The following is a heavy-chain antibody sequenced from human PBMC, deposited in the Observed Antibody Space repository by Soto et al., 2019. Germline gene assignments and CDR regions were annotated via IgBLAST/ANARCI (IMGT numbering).Heavy chain of an antibody. Sequence: EVQLVESGGGLVQPGGSLRLSCAASGFTLSNYWMSWIRQAPGKGLEWVANINQDGSEKYYVDSVKGRFTISRENAKNSLYLQMTSLRGEDTAVYYCVRGWATVAGTGDNWCQGTLVIVSS. D-gene: IGHD6-19*01. J-gene: IGHJ4*02. CDR1: GFTLSNYW. V-gene: IGHV3-7*01. CDR2: INQDGSEK. CDR3: VRGWATVAGTGDN.